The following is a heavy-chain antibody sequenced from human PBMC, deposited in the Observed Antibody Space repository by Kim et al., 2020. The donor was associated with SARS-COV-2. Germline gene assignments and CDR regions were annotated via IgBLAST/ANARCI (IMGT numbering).Heavy chain of an antibody. V-gene: IGHV3-23*01. CDR3: AKESRDCSGGSCYGPYYFDY. Sequence: GGSLRLSCAASGFTFSSYGMSWVRQAPGKGLEWVSAISDSGGSTYYADSVKGRFTISRDNSKNTLYLQMNSLRAEDTAVYYCAKESRDCSGGSCYGPYYFDYWGQGTLVTVSS. D-gene: IGHD2-15*01. J-gene: IGHJ4*02. CDR2: ISDSGGST. CDR1: GFTFSSYG.